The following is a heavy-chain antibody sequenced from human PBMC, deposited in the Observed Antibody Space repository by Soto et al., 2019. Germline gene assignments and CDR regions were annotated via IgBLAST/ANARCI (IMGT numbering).Heavy chain of an antibody. CDR1: GFTFSSHT. CDR2: ISFDGSNK. CDR3: ARDPIFSSSFDY. J-gene: IGHJ4*02. V-gene: IGHV3-30-3*01. Sequence: GGSLRLSCAASGFTFSSHTMHWVRQAPGKGLEWVAVISFDGSNKLYADTVRGRFTISGDNSKNTLYLQMNSLRVDDTAVYFCARDPIFSSSFDYWGQGTLVTVSS. D-gene: IGHD3-3*02.